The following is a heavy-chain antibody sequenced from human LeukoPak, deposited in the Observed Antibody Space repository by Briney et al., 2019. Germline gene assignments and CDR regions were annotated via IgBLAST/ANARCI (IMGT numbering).Heavy chain of an antibody. CDR2: IYYSGGT. Sequence: SETLSLTCTVSGGSISSYYWSWIRQPPGKGLEWIGYIYYSGGTNYNPSLKSRVTISVDTSKNQFSLKLSSVTAADTAVYYCAREFSGSYHYWGQGTLVTVSS. D-gene: IGHD1-26*01. V-gene: IGHV4-59*01. CDR1: GGSISSYY. CDR3: AREFSGSYHY. J-gene: IGHJ4*02.